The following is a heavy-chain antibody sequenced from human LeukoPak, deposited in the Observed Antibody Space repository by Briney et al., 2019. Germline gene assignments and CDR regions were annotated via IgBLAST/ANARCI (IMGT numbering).Heavy chain of an antibody. CDR2: ISGSGGST. CDR1: GFTFSSYA. Sequence: GGSLRLSCAASGFTFSSYAMSWVRQAPGKGLEWVSAISGSGGSTYYADSVKGRFTISRDNCKNTLYLQMNSLRAEDTAVYYCAKCGTIFGVVIYLDYWGQGTLVTVSS. CDR3: AKCGTIFGVVIYLDY. V-gene: IGHV3-23*01. D-gene: IGHD3-3*01. J-gene: IGHJ4*02.